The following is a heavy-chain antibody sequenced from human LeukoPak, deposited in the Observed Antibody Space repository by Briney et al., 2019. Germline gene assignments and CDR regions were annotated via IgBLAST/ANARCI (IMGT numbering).Heavy chain of an antibody. V-gene: IGHV4-59*12. CDR3: ARGLGHSTSDY. J-gene: IGHJ4*02. CDR2: IYYTGST. Sequence: SETLSLTCTVSGGSISSYYWSWIRQPPGKGLEWIGYIYYTGSTKYNPSLKSRVTISVDTSKNQFFLKLSSVTAADTAVYYCARGLGHSTSDYWGQGALVTVSS. CDR1: GGSISSYY. D-gene: IGHD6-6*01.